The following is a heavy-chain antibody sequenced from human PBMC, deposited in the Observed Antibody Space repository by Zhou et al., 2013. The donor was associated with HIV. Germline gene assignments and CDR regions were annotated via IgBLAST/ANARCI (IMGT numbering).Heavy chain of an antibody. D-gene: IGHD1-1*01. CDR3: ARALSTRWNAGGYYYMDV. J-gene: IGHJ6*03. V-gene: IGHV1-18*01. CDR1: DYTLTDFG. CDR2: KSSFRGYT. Sequence: QVQLVQSGTEVKRPGASVKVSCKASDYTLTDFGISWVRQAPGQGLEWVGWKSSFRGYTNYAQRFQGRVTVTTDTSTGTAYMELRNLRSDDTAVYYCARALSTRWNAGGYYYMDVWGRGTTVTVSS.